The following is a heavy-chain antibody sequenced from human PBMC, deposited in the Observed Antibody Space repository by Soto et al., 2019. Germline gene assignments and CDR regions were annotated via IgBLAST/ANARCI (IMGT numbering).Heavy chain of an antibody. CDR2: IYPGDSDT. Sequence: LGESLKISCKGSVYSFTSYWIGWVRQMPGKGLEWMGIIYPGDSDTRYSPSFQGQVTISADKSISTAYLQWSSLKASDTAMYYCATSYFDFWSGYFPFGFDPWGQGTLVTVSS. J-gene: IGHJ5*02. V-gene: IGHV5-51*01. CDR3: ATSYFDFWSGYFPFGFDP. CDR1: VYSFTSYW. D-gene: IGHD3-3*01.